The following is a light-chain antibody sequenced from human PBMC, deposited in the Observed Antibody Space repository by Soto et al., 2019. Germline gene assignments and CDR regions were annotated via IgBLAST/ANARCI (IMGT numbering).Light chain of an antibody. CDR3: QQYGSSPLT. J-gene: IGKJ4*01. CDR1: QSVSSY. V-gene: IGKV3-11*01. CDR2: DAS. Sequence: EIVLTQSPGTLSLSPGERATLSCRASQSVSSYLAWYQQKPGQAPRLLIYDASNRATGIPARFSGSGSGTDFTLTISSLEPEDFAVYYCQQYGSSPLTFGGGTKVDNK.